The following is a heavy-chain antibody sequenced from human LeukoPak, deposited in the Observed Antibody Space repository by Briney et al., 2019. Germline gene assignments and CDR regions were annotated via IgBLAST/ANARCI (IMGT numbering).Heavy chain of an antibody. CDR3: AKDWWSSSSSNAFDI. Sequence: GGSLRLSCAASGFTFSSYAMGWVRQAPGKGLEWVSAISGSGGSTYYADSVKGRFTISRDNSKNTLYLQMNSLRAEDTALYYCAKDWWSSSSSNAFDIWGQGTMVTVSS. V-gene: IGHV3-23*01. J-gene: IGHJ3*02. D-gene: IGHD2-15*01. CDR2: ISGSGGST. CDR1: GFTFSSYA.